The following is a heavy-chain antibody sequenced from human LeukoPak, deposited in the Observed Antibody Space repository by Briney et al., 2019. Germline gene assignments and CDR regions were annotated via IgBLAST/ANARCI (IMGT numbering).Heavy chain of an antibody. CDR2: INHNGNVY. CDR1: GFTFSSYW. Sequence: PGGSLRLSCAASGFTFSSYWMNWARQAPGKGLEWVASINHNGNVYYYVDSVKGRFTISRDNAKNSLYLQMSNLRAEDTAVYFCAWGGGLDVWGQGATVTVSS. CDR3: AWGGGLDV. V-gene: IGHV3-7*03. D-gene: IGHD3-16*01. J-gene: IGHJ6*02.